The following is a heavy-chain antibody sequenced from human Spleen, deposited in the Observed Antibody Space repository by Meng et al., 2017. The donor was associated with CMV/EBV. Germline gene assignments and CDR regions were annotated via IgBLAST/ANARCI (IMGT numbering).Heavy chain of an antibody. CDR1: GFTFSSYW. CDR3: GRDFEYSSSLWFDP. J-gene: IGHJ5*02. D-gene: IGHD6-6*01. CDR2: INSDGSST. V-gene: IGHV3-74*01. Sequence: GESLKISCAASGFTFSSYWMHWVRQAPGKGLVWVSRINSDGSSTSYADSVKGRFTISRDNAKNTLYLQMNSLRAEDTAVFYCGRDFEYSSSLWFDPLGQGTLVTVSS.